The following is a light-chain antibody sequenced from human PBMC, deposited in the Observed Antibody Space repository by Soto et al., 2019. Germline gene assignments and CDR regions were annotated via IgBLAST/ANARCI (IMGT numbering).Light chain of an antibody. J-gene: IGKJ1*01. CDR2: GSS. Sequence: EVVLTQSPGTLSLSPGERATLSCRASQSVSNKYLAWYQQKPGQAPRLLIFGSSDRATGIPDRFSGSGSGTDFTLTISRLEPEDFAVYYCQQYNNWPPWTFGQGTKVEIE. CDR3: QQYNNWPPWT. CDR1: QSVSNKY. V-gene: IGKV3-20*01.